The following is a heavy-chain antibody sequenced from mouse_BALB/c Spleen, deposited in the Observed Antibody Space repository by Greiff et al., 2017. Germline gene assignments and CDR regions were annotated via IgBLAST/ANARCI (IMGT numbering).Heavy chain of an antibody. CDR3: ARLLRLLDY. Sequence: EVKLVESGGGLVQPGGSLKLSCAASGFDFSRYWMSWVRQAPGKGLEWIGEINPDSSTINYTPSLKDKFIISRDNAKNTLYLQMSKVRSEDTALYYCARLLRLLDYWGQGTTLTVSS. J-gene: IGHJ2*01. V-gene: IGHV4-1*02. D-gene: IGHD1-2*01. CDR1: GFDFSRYW. CDR2: INPDSSTI.